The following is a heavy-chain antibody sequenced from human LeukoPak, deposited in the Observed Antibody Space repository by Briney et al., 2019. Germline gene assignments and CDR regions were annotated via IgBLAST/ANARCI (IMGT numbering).Heavy chain of an antibody. Sequence: GRSLRLSCAASGFTFSNYDMHWVRQAPGKGLEWVAVISYDGTNKYYADSVKGRLTISRDNSKSTLYLQMNSLRAEDTAVYYCAKENDFVYWGQGTLVTVSS. D-gene: IGHD3-3*01. CDR1: GFTFSNYD. CDR3: AKENDFVY. J-gene: IGHJ4*02. V-gene: IGHV3-30*18. CDR2: ISYDGTNK.